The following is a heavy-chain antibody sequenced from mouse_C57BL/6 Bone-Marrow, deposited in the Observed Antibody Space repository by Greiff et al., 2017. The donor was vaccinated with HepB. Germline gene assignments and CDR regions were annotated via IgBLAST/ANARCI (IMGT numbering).Heavy chain of an antibody. CDR2: IYPRSGNT. Sequence: VKLQESGAELARPGASVKLSCKASGYTFTSYGISWVKQRTGQGLEWIGEIYPRSGNTYYNEKFKGKATLTADKSSSTAYMELRSLTSEDSAVYFCARERDSNWFAYWGQGTLVTVSA. D-gene: IGHD2-5*01. J-gene: IGHJ3*01. V-gene: IGHV1-81*01. CDR3: ARERDSNWFAY. CDR1: GYTFTSYG.